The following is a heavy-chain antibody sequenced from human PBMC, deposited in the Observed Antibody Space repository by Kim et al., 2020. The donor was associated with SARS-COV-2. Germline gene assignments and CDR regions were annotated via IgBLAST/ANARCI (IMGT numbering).Heavy chain of an antibody. D-gene: IGHD3-9*01. V-gene: IGHV4-34*01. CDR1: GGSFSGYY. CDR2: INHSGST. Sequence: SETLSLTCAVYGGSFSGYYWSWIRQPPGKGLEWIGEINHSGSTNYNPSLKSRVTISVDTSKNQFSLKLSSVTAADTAVYYCARGGLRYFDWFPFRNWFDPWGQGTLVTVSS. J-gene: IGHJ5*02. CDR3: ARGGLRYFDWFPFRNWFDP.